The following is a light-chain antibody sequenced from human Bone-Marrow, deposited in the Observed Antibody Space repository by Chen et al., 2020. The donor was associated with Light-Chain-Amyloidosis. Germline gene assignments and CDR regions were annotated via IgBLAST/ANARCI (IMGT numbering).Light chain of an antibody. CDR3: QVWDRGSDRPV. Sequence: SYVLTQPSSVSVAPGQTATIACGGNNIGSTSVHWYQQTPGQAPLLVVYDDSDRPSGIPERLSGSNSGNTATLNISRVEAGDEADYYCQVWDRGSDRPVFGGWTKLSVL. CDR2: DDS. V-gene: IGLV3-21*02. J-gene: IGLJ3*02. CDR1: NIGSTS.